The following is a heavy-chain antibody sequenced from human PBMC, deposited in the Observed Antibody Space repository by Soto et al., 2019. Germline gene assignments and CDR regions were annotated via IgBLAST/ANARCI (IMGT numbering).Heavy chain of an antibody. D-gene: IGHD1-26*01. J-gene: IGHJ4*02. CDR3: VREDGVVGASSSFDS. CDR2: INGRSNYK. V-gene: IGHV3-21*01. Sequence: PGGSLRLSCVASGFALTTYTMNWVRQAPGTGLEWVSSINGRSNYKYYSDSVKGRFTVSRDNAQKSLFLQMSRLGPEDTAVYYCVREDGVVGASSSFDSWGQGTLVTVSS. CDR1: GFALTTYT.